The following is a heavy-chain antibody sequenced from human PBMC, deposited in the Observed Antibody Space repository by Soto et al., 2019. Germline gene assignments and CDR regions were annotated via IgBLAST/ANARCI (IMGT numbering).Heavy chain of an antibody. J-gene: IGHJ4*02. V-gene: IGHV3-11*06. CDR1: GFPFSDYY. CDR2: ISPKSTYR. D-gene: IGHD2-21*01. CDR3: ARGGGGGLFEH. Sequence: GGSLRLSCATSGFPFSDYYMSWIRQAPGKGLEWLSHISPKSTYRNYADSGKGRFTISRDNTKSSLFLQMNSLGVEDTAVYYCARGGGGGLFEHWGQGVVVTVSS.